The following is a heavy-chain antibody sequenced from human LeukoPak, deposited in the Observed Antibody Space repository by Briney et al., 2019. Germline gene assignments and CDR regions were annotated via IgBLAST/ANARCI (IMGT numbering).Heavy chain of an antibody. D-gene: IGHD1-26*01. CDR1: GGSISSGGYY. J-gene: IGHJ3*02. CDR3: ARGSAGSSHAFDI. V-gene: IGHV4-31*03. Sequence: SQTLSLTCTVSGGSISSGGYYWSWIRQHRVKGLEWIGYIYYRGSTYYNPSLKSRVTISVDASNHQSSLKLSSVTAADTAVYYCARGSAGSSHAFDIWGQGTMVTVSS. CDR2: IYYRGST.